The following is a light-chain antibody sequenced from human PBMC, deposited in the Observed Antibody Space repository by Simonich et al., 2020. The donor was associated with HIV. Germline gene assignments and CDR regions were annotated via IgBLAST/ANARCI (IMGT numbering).Light chain of an antibody. Sequence: EIVMTQSPATLSVSPGERATLSCRASQSVSSNLAWYQQTPGQAPGLLIFGASTRAPGIPARFSGSGSGTEFTLTISGMQSEDFVVYYCQQYNNWPNTFGQGTKLEIK. CDR2: GAS. CDR1: QSVSSN. V-gene: IGKV3-15*01. J-gene: IGKJ2*01. CDR3: QQYNNWPNT.